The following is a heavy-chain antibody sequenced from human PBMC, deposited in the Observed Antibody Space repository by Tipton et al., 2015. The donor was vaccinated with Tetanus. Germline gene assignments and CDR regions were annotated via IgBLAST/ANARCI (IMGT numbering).Heavy chain of an antibody. J-gene: IGHJ6*02. CDR2: INPSGGST. CDR1: GYTFTSYY. V-gene: IGHV1-46*03. CDR3: ARDRGAAAGIYGMDV. D-gene: IGHD6-13*01. Sequence: QLVQSGAEVKKPGASVKVSCKASGYTFTSYYMHWVRQAPGQGLEWMGIINPSGGSTSYAQKFQGRVTMTRDTSTSTVYMELSSLRSEDTAVYYCARDRGAAAGIYGMDVWGQGTTVTVSS.